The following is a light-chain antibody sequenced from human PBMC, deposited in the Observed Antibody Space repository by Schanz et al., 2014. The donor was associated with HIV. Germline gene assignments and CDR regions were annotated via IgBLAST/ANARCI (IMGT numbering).Light chain of an antibody. CDR1: QGIKNH. CDR3: LQYNDYAYT. V-gene: IGKV1-9*01. Sequence: DIQLPPSPSFLSASVGDRVTITCRASQGIKNHLAWYQQKPGKAPKLLIFAASNLQSGVPSRFSGSGSGTEFTLTISSLQPDDFATYYCLQYNDYAYTFGQGTKLEIK. J-gene: IGKJ2*01. CDR2: AAS.